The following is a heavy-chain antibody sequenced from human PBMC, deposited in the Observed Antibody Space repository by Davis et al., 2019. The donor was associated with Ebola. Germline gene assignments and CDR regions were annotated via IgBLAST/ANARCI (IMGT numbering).Heavy chain of an antibody. Sequence: ESLKISCAASGFTFSSYWMSWIRQPPGKGLEWIGEINHSGSTNYNPSLKSRVTISVDTSKNQFSLKLSSVTAADTAVYYCASSGYSYGLYYWGQGTLVTVSS. CDR3: ASSGYSYGLYY. D-gene: IGHD5-18*01. V-gene: IGHV4-34*01. CDR2: INHSGST. CDR1: GFTFSSYW. J-gene: IGHJ4*02.